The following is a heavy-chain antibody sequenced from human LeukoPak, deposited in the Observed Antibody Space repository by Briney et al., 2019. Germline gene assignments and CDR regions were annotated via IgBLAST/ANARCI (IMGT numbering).Heavy chain of an antibody. V-gene: IGHV3-74*01. CDR3: ARRSSGSPPFYFVY. CDR2: INSDGSTT. D-gene: IGHD1-26*01. J-gene: IGHJ4*02. CDR1: GFTFSSYA. Sequence: GSLRLSCAASGFTFSSYAMSWVRQAPGKGLVWVSRINSDGSTTNYADSVKGRFTISRDNAKNTLYLQMNSLRAEDTAMYYCARRSSGSPPFYFVYWGQGTLVTVSS.